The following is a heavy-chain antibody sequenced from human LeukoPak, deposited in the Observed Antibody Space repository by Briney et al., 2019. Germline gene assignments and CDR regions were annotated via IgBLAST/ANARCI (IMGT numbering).Heavy chain of an antibody. CDR1: GFTFSNSS. V-gene: IGHV3-48*01. J-gene: IGHJ4*02. Sequence: PGGSLRLSCAASGFTFSNSSMNWVREAPGKGVEWISYISRGSSPIYYADSVKGRFTISRDNAKNSLYLQMSSLRAEDTAVYYCVRDKVRYGSGVIYYWGQGTLVTVSS. CDR2: ISRGSSPI. CDR3: VRDKVRYGSGVIYY. D-gene: IGHD3-10*01.